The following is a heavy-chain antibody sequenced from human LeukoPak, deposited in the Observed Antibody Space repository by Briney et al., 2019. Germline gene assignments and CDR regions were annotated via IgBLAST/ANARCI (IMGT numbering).Heavy chain of an antibody. V-gene: IGHV1-46*01. D-gene: IGHD3-22*01. J-gene: IGHJ4*02. CDR3: ARDYYDSSGYYYVFAY. CDR1: GYTFISHY. CDR2: INPRIGST. Sequence: ASVKVSCKASGYTFISHYMHWVRQAPGQGLEWMGIINPRIGSTSYTQKFQGRVTMTRDTSTSTVYTELSSLRSEDTAVYYCARDYYDSSGYYYVFAYWGQGTLVTVSS.